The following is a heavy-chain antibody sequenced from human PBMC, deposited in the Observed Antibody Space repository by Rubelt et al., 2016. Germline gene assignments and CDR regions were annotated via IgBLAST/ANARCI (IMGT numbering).Heavy chain of an antibody. Sequence: QVQLVQSGAEVKKPGASVKVSCKASGYTFTSYYMHWVRQAPGQGLEWMGRINPSGGSTSYAQKVQGTVTMTRCTSTSTVYMGLSSLWSEDTAVYYCARDVIVVVPAAPVAFDIWGQGTMVTVSS. V-gene: IGHV1-46*01. D-gene: IGHD2-2*01. J-gene: IGHJ3*02. CDR1: GYTFTSYY. CDR2: INPSGGST. CDR3: ARDVIVVVPAAPVAFDI.